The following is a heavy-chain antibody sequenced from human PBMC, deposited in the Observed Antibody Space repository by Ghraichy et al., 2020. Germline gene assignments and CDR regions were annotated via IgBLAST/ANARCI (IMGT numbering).Heavy chain of an antibody. V-gene: IGHV4-59*01. D-gene: IGHD3-10*01. CDR1: GGSISSYY. Sequence: SETLSLTCTVSGGSISSYYWSWIRQPPGKGLEWIGYIYYSGSTNYNPSLKSRVTISVDTSKNQFSLKLSSVTAADTAVYYCAGGFTYYYGSGSLRPTGYIDVWGQGTMVTVSS. CDR2: IYYSGST. J-gene: IGHJ3*01. CDR3: AGGFTYYYGSGSLRPTGYIDV.